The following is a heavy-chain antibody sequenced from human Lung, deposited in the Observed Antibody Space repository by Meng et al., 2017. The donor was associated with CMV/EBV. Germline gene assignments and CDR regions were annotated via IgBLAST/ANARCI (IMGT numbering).Heavy chain of an antibody. D-gene: IGHD6-19*01. CDR1: GFTFSTYW. Sequence: SCAASGFTFSTYWMHWVRQVPGKGLVWVTRINSDGSGTTYADSVKGRFTISRDNAKNTLYLHMSSLRAEDTAMYYCVRGHNSGWYKFDSWGQGTLVTVSS. CDR3: VRGHNSGWYKFDS. J-gene: IGHJ4*02. CDR2: INSDGSGT. V-gene: IGHV3-74*01.